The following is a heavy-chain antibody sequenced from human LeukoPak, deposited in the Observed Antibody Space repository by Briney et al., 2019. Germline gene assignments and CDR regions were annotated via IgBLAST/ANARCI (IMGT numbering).Heavy chain of an antibody. CDR1: GFTFTTYW. V-gene: IGHV3-7*01. J-gene: IGHJ3*02. Sequence: GESLRLSCAASGFTFTTYWVSWVRQAPGKGLEWVANIKQDGNEKYYVDSVKGRFTISRDNAKNSLYLQMNSLRAEDTAVYYCARDHTAPGLLFDIWGQGTLVTVSS. CDR3: ARDHTAPGLLFDI. CDR2: IKQDGNEK. D-gene: IGHD2-21*02.